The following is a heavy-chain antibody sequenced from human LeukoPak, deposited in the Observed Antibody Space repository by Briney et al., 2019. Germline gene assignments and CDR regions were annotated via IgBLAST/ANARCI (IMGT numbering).Heavy chain of an antibody. D-gene: IGHD3-22*01. J-gene: IGHJ4*02. CDR1: GYSFTSYW. V-gene: IGHV5-51*01. CDR3: ARRLTYDSRAYYCLDY. Sequence: GESLKISCKGSGYSFTSYWIGWVRQKPGKGLEWMGIIFPGDSDTRYSLSFQGQVTISADKSISTAYLQWSSLKASDTAMYYCARRLTYDSRAYYCLDYWGQGTLVTVSS. CDR2: IFPGDSDT.